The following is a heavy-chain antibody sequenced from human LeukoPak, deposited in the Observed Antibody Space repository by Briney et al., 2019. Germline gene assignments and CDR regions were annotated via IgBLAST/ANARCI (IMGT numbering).Heavy chain of an antibody. D-gene: IGHD6-13*01. CDR2: INPSGGST. Sequence: GASVKVSCKASGYTFTSYYMHWVRQAPGQGLEWMGIINPSGGSTSYAQKLQGRVTMTTDTSTSTAYMELRSLRSDDTAVYYCARLGQLVAGGYFDYWGQGTLVTVSS. J-gene: IGHJ4*02. V-gene: IGHV1-46*01. CDR3: ARLGQLVAGGYFDY. CDR1: GYTFTSYY.